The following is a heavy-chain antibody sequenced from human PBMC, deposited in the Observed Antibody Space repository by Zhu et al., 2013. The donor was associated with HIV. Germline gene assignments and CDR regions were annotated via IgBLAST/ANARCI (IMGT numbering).Heavy chain of an antibody. V-gene: IGHV1-46*01. CDR2: IRPVAGTT. CDR3: ARQIGTVLFYDVWGGYFDY. Sequence: QVQLVQSGAEVKRPGASVKISCKASGYTFTNNYFHWVRQAPGQGPEWMGLIRPVAGTTTYSQSFQGRVTMTVDTSTSTVHMELSSLISEDTAVYYCARQIGTVLFYDVWGGYFDYWGQGTLVTVSS. CDR1: GYTFTNNY. D-gene: IGHD3-3*01. J-gene: IGHJ4*02.